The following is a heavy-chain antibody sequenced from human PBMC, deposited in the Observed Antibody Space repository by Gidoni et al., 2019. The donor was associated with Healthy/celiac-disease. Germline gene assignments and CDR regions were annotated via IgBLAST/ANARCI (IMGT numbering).Heavy chain of an antibody. CDR3: AKGGYYYDSSGYSVRGEFDY. J-gene: IGHJ4*02. CDR2: ISGSGGST. V-gene: IGHV3-23*01. CDR1: GFTFSSSA. Sequence: EVQLLESGGGLVQPGGSLRLSCAASGFTFSSSAMRWVRQAPGKGLELVSAISGSGGSTYYADSVKGRFTISRDNSKNTLYLQMNSLRAEDTAVYYCAKGGYYYDSSGYSVRGEFDYWGQGTLVTVSS. D-gene: IGHD3-22*01.